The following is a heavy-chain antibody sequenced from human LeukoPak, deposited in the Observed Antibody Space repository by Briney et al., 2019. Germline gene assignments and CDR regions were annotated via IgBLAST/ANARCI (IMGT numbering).Heavy chain of an antibody. V-gene: IGHV3-23*01. CDR2: ISGSGGST. Sequence: GGSLRLSCAASGFTFSSYAMSWVRQAPGKGLEWVSAISGSGGSTYYADSVKGRFTISRDNSKNTLYLQMNSLRAEDTAVYYCAKGDGGSYYYYYYMDVWGKGTTVTVSS. D-gene: IGHD4-23*01. J-gene: IGHJ6*03. CDR1: GFTFSSYA. CDR3: AKGDGGSYYYYYYMDV.